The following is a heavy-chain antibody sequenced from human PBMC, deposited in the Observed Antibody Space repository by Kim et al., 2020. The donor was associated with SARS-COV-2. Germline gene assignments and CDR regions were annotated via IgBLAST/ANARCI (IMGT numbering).Heavy chain of an antibody. CDR2: IYYSGST. Sequence: SETLSLTCTVSGGSISSSSYYWGWIRQPPGKGLEWIGSIYYSGSTYYNPSLKSRVTISVDTSKNQFSLKLSSVTAADTAVYYCASVEGRYYDSSGYYLRDPRWGQGTLVTVSS. CDR3: ASVEGRYYDSSGYYLRDPR. CDR1: GGSISSSSYY. V-gene: IGHV4-39*07. D-gene: IGHD3-22*01. J-gene: IGHJ4*02.